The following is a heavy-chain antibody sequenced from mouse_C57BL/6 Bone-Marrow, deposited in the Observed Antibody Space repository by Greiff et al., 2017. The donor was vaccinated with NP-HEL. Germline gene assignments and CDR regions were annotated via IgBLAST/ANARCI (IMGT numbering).Heavy chain of an antibody. V-gene: IGHV1-64*01. CDR3: AKAFTTVVATDY. D-gene: IGHD1-1*01. Sequence: VQLKQPGAELVKPGASVKLSCKASGYTFTSYWMHWVKQRPGQGLEWIGMIHPNSGSTNYNEKFKSKATLTVDKSSSTAYMQLSSLTSEDSAVYYCAKAFTTVVATDYWGQGTTLTVSS. CDR2: IHPNSGST. CDR1: GYTFTSYW. J-gene: IGHJ2*01.